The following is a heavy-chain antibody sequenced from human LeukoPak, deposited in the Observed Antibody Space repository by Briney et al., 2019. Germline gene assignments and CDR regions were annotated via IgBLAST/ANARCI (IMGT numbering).Heavy chain of an antibody. V-gene: IGHV1-2*02. D-gene: IGHD6-19*01. J-gene: IGHJ5*02. Sequence: ASVKVSCKASGYTFTGYYIHWVRQAPGQGLEWMGWINPNSGGTNYAQKFQGRVTMTRDTSISTAYMELSRLTSDDTAVYYCAGDKAVAGINLFLSWGQGTLVTVSS. CDR2: INPNSGGT. CDR3: AGDKAVAGINLFLS. CDR1: GYTFTGYY.